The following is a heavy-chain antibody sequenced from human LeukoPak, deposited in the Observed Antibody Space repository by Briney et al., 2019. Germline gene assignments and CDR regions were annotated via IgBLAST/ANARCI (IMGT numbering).Heavy chain of an antibody. Sequence: GASVKVSCKASGYTFTSYYMHWVRQAPGQGLEWMGWMNPNSGNTGYAQKFQGRVTITRNTSISTAYMELSSLRSEDTAVYYCASGYCGGACQLGGVDMWGQGTMATVSS. CDR1: GYTFTSYY. J-gene: IGHJ3*02. CDR2: MNPNSGNT. CDR3: ASGYCGGACQLGGVDM. V-gene: IGHV1-8*03. D-gene: IGHD2-21*02.